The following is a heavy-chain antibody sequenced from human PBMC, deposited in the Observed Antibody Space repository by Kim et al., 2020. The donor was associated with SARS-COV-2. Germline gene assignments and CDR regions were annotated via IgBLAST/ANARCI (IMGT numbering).Heavy chain of an antibody. D-gene: IGHD2-21*02. CDR1: GYTFTGYY. J-gene: IGHJ3*02. V-gene: IGHV1-2*06. Sequence: ASVKVSCKASGYTFTGYYMHWVRQAPGQGLEWMGRINPNSGGTNYAQKFQGRVTMTRDTSISTAYMELSRLRSDDTAVYYCICGGDWGANAFDIWGQGTMVTVSS. CDR3: ICGGDWGANAFDI. CDR2: INPNSGGT.